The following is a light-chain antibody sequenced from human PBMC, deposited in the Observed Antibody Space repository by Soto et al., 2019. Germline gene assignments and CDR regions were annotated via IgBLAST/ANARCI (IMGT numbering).Light chain of an antibody. CDR3: QTGGTGYVV. Sequence: QSVLTQSPSASASLGASVKLPCTLSSGHSNYAIAWHQQQPEKGPRYLMKLHSDGSHTKGDGIPDRFSGSSSGAERYLAFSGLQSEDEADYYCQTGGTGYVVFGGGTKLTVL. CDR1: SGHSNYA. CDR2: LHSDGSH. V-gene: IGLV4-69*01. J-gene: IGLJ2*01.